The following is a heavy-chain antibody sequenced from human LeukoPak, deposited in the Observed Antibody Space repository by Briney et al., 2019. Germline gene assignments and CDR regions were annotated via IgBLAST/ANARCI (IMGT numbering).Heavy chain of an antibody. D-gene: IGHD3-10*01. J-gene: IGHJ4*02. CDR3: ATTPGLRGLSDY. V-gene: IGHV1-24*01. CDR1: GYTLTELS. Sequence: ASVKVSCKVSGYTLTELSMHWVRQAPGKGLEWMGGFDPEDGETIYAQKFQGRVTMTEDTSTDTAYMELSSLRSEDTAVYYCATTPGLRGLSDYWGQGTLVTVSS. CDR2: FDPEDGET.